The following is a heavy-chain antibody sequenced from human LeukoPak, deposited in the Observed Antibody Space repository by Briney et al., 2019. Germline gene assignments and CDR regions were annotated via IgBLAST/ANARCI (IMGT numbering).Heavy chain of an antibody. Sequence: ASVKVSCKASGYTFTDYYIHWVRQAPGQGLEWMGWINPHSGGTNYAQNFQDRVTMTRDTSISTAYMDLSRLRSDDTAVYYCAKDRYVSGSYYLDYWGQGTLVTVSS. CDR1: GYTFTDYY. D-gene: IGHD3-10*01. CDR2: INPHSGGT. CDR3: AKDRYVSGSYYLDY. V-gene: IGHV1-2*02. J-gene: IGHJ4*02.